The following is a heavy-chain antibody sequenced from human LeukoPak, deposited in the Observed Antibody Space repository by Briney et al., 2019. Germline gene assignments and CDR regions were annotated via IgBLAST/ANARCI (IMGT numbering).Heavy chain of an antibody. J-gene: IGHJ4*02. CDR3: AKGVGSTGSYFDY. D-gene: IGHD1-26*01. V-gene: IGHV3-30*18. CDR1: GFTFSSYG. Sequence: GGSLRLSCAASGFTFSSYGIHWVRQAPGKGLEWVAVISYDGSTIYYADSVKGRFTISRDNSKDTLYLQMNSLRADDTAVYCCAKGVGSTGSYFDYWGQGTLVTVSS. CDR2: ISYDGSTI.